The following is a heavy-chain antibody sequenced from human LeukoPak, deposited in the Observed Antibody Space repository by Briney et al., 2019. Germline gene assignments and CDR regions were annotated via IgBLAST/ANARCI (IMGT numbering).Heavy chain of an antibody. CDR3: ARDLELERNRWNYFES. CDR2: MHYSGDS. D-gene: IGHD1-1*01. Sequence: SETLSLTCTVSGGSISSFFWSWVRQPPGKGLEWIGSMHYSGDSKYNPSLKSRVSLSIDTSKQQFSLRLSSVAAADTAVYYCARDLELERNRWNYFESWGQGTLVTVSS. V-gene: IGHV4-59*01. J-gene: IGHJ4*02. CDR1: GGSISSFF.